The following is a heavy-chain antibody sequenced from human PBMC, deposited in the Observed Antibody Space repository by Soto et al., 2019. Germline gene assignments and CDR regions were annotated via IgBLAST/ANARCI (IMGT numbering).Heavy chain of an antibody. J-gene: IGHJ3*02. CDR2: IVVGSGNT. CDR1: GFTFTSSA. CDR3: AAVPYYYDSSGYYAFDI. D-gene: IGHD3-22*01. V-gene: IGHV1-58*02. Sequence: ASVKVSCKASGFTFTSSAMQWVRQARGQRLEWIGWIVVGSGNTNYAQKFQERVTITRDMSTSTAYMELSSLRSEDTAVYYCAAVPYYYDSSGYYAFDIWGQGTMVTVSS.